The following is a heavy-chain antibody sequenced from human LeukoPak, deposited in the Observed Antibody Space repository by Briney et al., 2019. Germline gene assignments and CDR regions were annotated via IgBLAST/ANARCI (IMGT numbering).Heavy chain of an antibody. Sequence: PSETLSLTCGVYGGSFSGSYWTWIRQPPGKGPEWIGEINQSGSANYSPSLKSRVTISRDTSRNQFSLRLSSVTAADTAIYYCARGVIYGGDYYMDVWGKGTTVTVSS. CDR2: INQSGSA. D-gene: IGHD3-16*01. CDR1: GGSFSGSY. J-gene: IGHJ6*03. CDR3: ARGVIYGGDYYMDV. V-gene: IGHV4-34*01.